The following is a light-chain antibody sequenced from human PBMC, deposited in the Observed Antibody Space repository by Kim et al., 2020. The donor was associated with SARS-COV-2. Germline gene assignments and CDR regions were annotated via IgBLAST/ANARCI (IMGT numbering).Light chain of an antibody. Sequence: SSELTQDPAVSVALGQTVRITCQGDSLRIYYANWYQQKPGQAPLLVIYGKNNRPSGIPDRFSGSSSGNTASLTITGAQAEDEADYYCNSRKSSGNPYVFGTGTKVTVL. V-gene: IGLV3-19*01. CDR3: NSRKSSGNPYV. CDR2: GKN. CDR1: SLRIYY. J-gene: IGLJ1*01.